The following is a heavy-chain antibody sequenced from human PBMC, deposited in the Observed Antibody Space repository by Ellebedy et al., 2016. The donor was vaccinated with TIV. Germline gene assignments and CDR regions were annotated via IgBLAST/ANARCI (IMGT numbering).Heavy chain of an antibody. CDR1: GGSISSSNQY. CDR3: ARGYCSGGSCYLFWFDP. CDR2: IYYSGST. Sequence: SETLSLTCTVSGGSISSSNQYWGWIRQPPGKGLEWIGSIYYSGSTYYNPSLKSRVTISVDTSKNQFSLKLSSVTAADTAVYYCARGYCSGGSCYLFWFDPWGQGTLVTVSS. D-gene: IGHD2-15*01. V-gene: IGHV4-39*07. J-gene: IGHJ5*02.